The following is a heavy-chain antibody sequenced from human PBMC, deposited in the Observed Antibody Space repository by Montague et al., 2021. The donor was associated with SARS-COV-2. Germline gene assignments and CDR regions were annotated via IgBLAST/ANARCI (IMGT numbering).Heavy chain of an antibody. CDR1: GDSISDYY. J-gene: IGHJ6*02. CDR2: IFRSGAT. D-gene: IGHD3-10*01. V-gene: IGHV4-59*01. CDR3: ARTSRGSRYFYGVDV. Sequence: SETLSLTCTISGDSISDYYWSWTRQPPGMGLEWIGYIFRSGATNYNPPLKSRVIISLDTSKSQFSLRLSSATAADTAIYYCARTSRGSRYFYGVDVWGQGTTVTVSS.